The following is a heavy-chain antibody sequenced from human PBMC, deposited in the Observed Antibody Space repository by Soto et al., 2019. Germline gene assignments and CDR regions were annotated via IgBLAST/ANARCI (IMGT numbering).Heavy chain of an antibody. J-gene: IGHJ4*02. CDR3: ARGFSSSWYVRNRGLDY. V-gene: IGHV4-4*02. Sequence: SETLSLTCAVSSGSISSSNWWSWVRQPPGKGLEWIGEIYHSGSTNYNPSLKSRVTISVDKSKNQFSLKLSSVTAADTAVYYCARGFSSSWYVRNRGLDYWGQGTLVTV. CDR1: SGSISSSNW. D-gene: IGHD6-13*01. CDR2: IYHSGST.